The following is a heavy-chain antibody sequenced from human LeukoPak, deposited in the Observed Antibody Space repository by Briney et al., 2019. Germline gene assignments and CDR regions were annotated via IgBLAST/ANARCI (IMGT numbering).Heavy chain of an antibody. CDR2: VYATGST. J-gene: IGHJ3*02. Sequence: SETLSLTCTVSGGSLSSLYWSWIRQPAGKGLEWIGRVYATGSTNYNPSLKSRVTMSVDTSKNQFSLKLSSVTAADTAVYYCARGPGTSSSYAFDIWGQGTMVTVSS. CDR1: GGSLSSLY. V-gene: IGHV4-4*07. D-gene: IGHD2-8*01. CDR3: ARGPGTSSSYAFDI.